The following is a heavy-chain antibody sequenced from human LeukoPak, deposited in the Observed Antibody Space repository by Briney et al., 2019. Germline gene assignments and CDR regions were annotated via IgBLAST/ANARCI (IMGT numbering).Heavy chain of an antibody. Sequence: ASVKVSCKTSGYTFTTYAIHWVRQAPGQRLEWMGWINTGNGNTKYSQKFRGRITFTRDTSASTAYMELSSLRSEDTAVYYCARDLLRGALDSWGQGTLVTVSS. CDR2: INTGNGNT. V-gene: IGHV1-3*04. CDR3: ARDLLRGALDS. CDR1: GYTFTTYA. J-gene: IGHJ4*02. D-gene: IGHD3-10*01.